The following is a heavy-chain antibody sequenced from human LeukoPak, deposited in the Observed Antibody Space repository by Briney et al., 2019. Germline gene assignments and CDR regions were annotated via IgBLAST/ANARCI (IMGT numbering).Heavy chain of an antibody. CDR2: INQDGTEK. J-gene: IGHJ4*02. CDR1: GFTFTTYW. CDR3: ATIEAVRFHY. D-gene: IGHD6-19*01. Sequence: PGGSLRLSCAASGFTFTTYWMTWVRQAPGKGLEWVANINQDGTEKYYVDSVKGRFTISRDNAKNSLYLQMNSLRAEDTAVYYCATIEAVRFHYWGQGTLVTVSS. V-gene: IGHV3-7*01.